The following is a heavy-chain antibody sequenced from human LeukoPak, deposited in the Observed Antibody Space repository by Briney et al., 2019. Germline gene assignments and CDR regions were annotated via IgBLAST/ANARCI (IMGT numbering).Heavy chain of an antibody. CDR2: IYYSGST. CDR3: ARHDSGDRSFDY. Sequence: SETPSLTCAVYGGSFSGYYWGWIRQPPGKGLEWIGSIYYSGSTYYNPSLKSRVTISVDTSKNQFSLKLSSVTAADTAVYYCARHDSGDRSFDYWGQGTLVTVSS. D-gene: IGHD3-10*01. CDR1: GGSFSGYY. V-gene: IGHV4-39*01. J-gene: IGHJ4*02.